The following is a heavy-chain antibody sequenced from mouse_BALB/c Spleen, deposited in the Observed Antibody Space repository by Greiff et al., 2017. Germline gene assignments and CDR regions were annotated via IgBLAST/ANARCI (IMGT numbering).Heavy chain of an antibody. V-gene: IGHV1S56*01. CDR1: GYTFTSYY. Sequence: VQLQQSGPELVKPGASVRISCKASGYTFTSYYIHWVKQRPGQGLEWIGWIYPGNVNTKYNEKFKGKATLTADKSSSTAYMQLSSLTSEDSAVYFCATSYYGSSYGYAMDYWGQGTSVTVSS. D-gene: IGHD1-1*01. CDR2: IYPGNVNT. CDR3: ATSYYGSSYGYAMDY. J-gene: IGHJ4*01.